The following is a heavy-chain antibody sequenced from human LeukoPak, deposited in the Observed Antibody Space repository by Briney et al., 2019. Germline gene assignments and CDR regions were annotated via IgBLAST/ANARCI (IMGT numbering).Heavy chain of an antibody. CDR2: ISGSGGST. D-gene: IGHD2-8*01. Sequence: GGSLRLSCAASGFTFSNYAMSWVRQAPGKGLEWVSTISGSGGSTYYADSVKGRFTISRDNSKNTLYLQMNSLRAEDTAVYYCAKEWALGEWALGYWYFGLWGRGTLVTVSS. V-gene: IGHV3-23*01. CDR1: GFTFSNYA. J-gene: IGHJ2*01. CDR3: AKEWALGEWALGYWYFGL.